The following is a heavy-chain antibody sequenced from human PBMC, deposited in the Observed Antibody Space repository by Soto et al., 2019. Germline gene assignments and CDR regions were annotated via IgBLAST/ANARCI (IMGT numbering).Heavy chain of an antibody. CDR2: IYYSGST. D-gene: IGHD3-16*02. CDR3: ARVSLINYDYVWGSYHNWFDP. CDR1: GGSISSGDYY. Sequence: QVQLQESGPGLVKPSQTLSLTCTVSGGSISSGDYYWSWIRQPPGKGLEWIGYIYYSGSTYYNPSLKSRVTISVDTSKNQFSLKLSSVTAADTAVYYCARVSLINYDYVWGSYHNWFDPWGQGTLVTVSS. V-gene: IGHV4-30-4*01. J-gene: IGHJ5*02.